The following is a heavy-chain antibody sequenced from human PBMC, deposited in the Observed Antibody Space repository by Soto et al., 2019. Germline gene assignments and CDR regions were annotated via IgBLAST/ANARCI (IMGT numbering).Heavy chain of an antibody. CDR2: INPNSGDT. Sequence: QVQLVQSGAEVKKPGASVKVSCKASGYTFTGYYMHWVRQAPGQGLEWMGWINPNSGDTSYAQKFQGRVTMTRDTSITTADMELSRLRSDDTAVYYCARGHCSSTSCYGSDYYYELDVWGQGTTVTVSS. V-gene: IGHV1-2*02. J-gene: IGHJ6*02. CDR3: ARGHCSSTSCYGSDYYYELDV. CDR1: GYTFTGYY. D-gene: IGHD2-2*01.